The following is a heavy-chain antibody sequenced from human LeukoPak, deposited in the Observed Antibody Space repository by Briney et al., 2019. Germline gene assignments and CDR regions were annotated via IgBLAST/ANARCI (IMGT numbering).Heavy chain of an antibody. Sequence: PGGSLRLSCAASGFTFSSYGMHWVRRAPGKGLEWVAFIRYDGSNKYYADSVKGRFTISRDSSKNTLYLQMNSLRAEDTAVNYCAKRPPDVVPAYYYYMDVWGKGTTVTVSS. CDR1: GFTFSSYG. D-gene: IGHD2-2*01. CDR2: IRYDGSNK. CDR3: AKRPPDVVPAYYYYMDV. V-gene: IGHV3-30*02. J-gene: IGHJ6*03.